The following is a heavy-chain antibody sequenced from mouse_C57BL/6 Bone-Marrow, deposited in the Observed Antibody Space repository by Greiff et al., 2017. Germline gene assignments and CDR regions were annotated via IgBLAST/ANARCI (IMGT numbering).Heavy chain of an antibody. Sequence: VQLQQSGAELVRPGASVKLSCTASGFNIKDDYMHWVKQRPEQGLEWIGWIDPENGDTEYASKFQGKATITAYTSSNTSYLQLSSLTSEDTAVYYDTFDGYYLRLDYWGRGTAVTVPS. D-gene: IGHD2-3*01. J-gene: IGHJ4*01. CDR3: TFDGYYLRLDY. CDR2: IDPENGDT. CDR1: GFNIKDDY. V-gene: IGHV14-4*01.